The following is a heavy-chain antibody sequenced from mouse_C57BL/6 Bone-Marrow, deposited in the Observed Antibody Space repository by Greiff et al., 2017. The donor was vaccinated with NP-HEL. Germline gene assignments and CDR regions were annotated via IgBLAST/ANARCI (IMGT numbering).Heavy chain of an antibody. CDR2: IYPRSGNT. CDR3: ARRGNSYWYFDV. CDR1: GYTFTSYG. Sequence: VKLQESGAELARPGASVKLSCKASGYTFTSYGISWVKQRTGQGLEWVGEIYPRSGNTYYNEKFKGKATLTADKSSSTAYMKLRSLTSEDSSVYFCARRGNSYWYFDVWGTGTTITVTS. D-gene: IGHD2-1*01. V-gene: IGHV1-81*01. J-gene: IGHJ1*03.